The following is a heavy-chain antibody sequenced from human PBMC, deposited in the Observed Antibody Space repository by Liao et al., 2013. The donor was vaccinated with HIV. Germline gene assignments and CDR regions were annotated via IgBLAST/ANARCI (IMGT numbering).Heavy chain of an antibody. CDR1: GGSINRSTYY. Sequence: QLQLQESGPGLVKSSETLSLTCKVSGGSINRSTYYWGWIRQSPGKGLEWIGYIYYSGSTNSNASFKSRVTISVDTSKNHFSLKLSSVTAADTAVYYCAREMPGQYRRWYFDLWGRGTLVTVSS. D-gene: IGHD5-24*01. CDR3: AREMPGQYRRWYFDL. CDR2: IYYSGST. J-gene: IGHJ2*01. V-gene: IGHV4-61*05.